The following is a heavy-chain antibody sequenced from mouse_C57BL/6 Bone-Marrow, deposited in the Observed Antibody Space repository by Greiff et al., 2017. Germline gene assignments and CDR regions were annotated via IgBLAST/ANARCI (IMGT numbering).Heavy chain of an antibody. CDR3: ARPDGYYVPFAY. D-gene: IGHD2-3*01. Sequence: EVHLVESGGGLVKPGGSLKLSCAASGFTFSDYGMHWVRQAPEKGLEWVAYISSGSSTIYYADTVKGRFTISRDNAKNTLFLQMTSLRSEYTAMYYCARPDGYYVPFAYWGQGTLVTVSA. J-gene: IGHJ3*01. V-gene: IGHV5-17*01. CDR2: ISSGSSTI. CDR1: GFTFSDYG.